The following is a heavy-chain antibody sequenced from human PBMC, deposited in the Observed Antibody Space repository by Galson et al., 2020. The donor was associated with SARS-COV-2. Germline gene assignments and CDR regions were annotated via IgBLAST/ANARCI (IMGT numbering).Heavy chain of an antibody. D-gene: IGHD3-22*01. J-gene: IGHJ5*02. CDR1: GGSFSGYY. V-gene: IGHV4-34*01. CDR2: IHHSGRT. CDR3: ARGNYDSALSNFYNWVDP. Sequence: SETLSLTCAVYGGSFSGYYWSWIRQPPGKGLEWIGQIHHSGRTNYNPSLKSRVTISVDTSKNQFSLKLNSVTAADTAMYFCARGNYDSALSNFYNWVDPWGQGTLVTVSS.